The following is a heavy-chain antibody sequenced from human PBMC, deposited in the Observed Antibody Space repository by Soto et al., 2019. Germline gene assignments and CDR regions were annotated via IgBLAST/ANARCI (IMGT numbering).Heavy chain of an antibody. V-gene: IGHV4-39*01. CDR1: GGSISSSSYY. J-gene: IGHJ4*02. CDR3: ASGWELLAFDY. D-gene: IGHD1-26*01. CDR2: IYYSGST. Sequence: QLQLQESGPGLVKPSETLSLTCTVSGGSISSSSYYWGWIRQPPGKGLEWIGSIYYSGSTYYNPSLKSRVTISVDTSKNQFSLKLSSVTAADTAVYYCASGWELLAFDYWGQGTLVTVSS.